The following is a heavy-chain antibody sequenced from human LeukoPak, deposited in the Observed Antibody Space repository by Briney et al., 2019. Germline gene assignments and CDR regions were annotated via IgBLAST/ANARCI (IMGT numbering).Heavy chain of an antibody. V-gene: IGHV3-48*03. D-gene: IGHD3-22*01. J-gene: IGHJ4*02. CDR2: ISSSGSTI. CDR1: GFTFSSYE. Sequence: PGGSLSLSCAASGFTFSSYEMNWVRQAPGKGLEWVSYISSSGSTIYYADSVKGRFTISRDNAKNSLYLQMNSLRAEDTAVYYCARDTNYYDSSGDAFDYWGQGTLVTVSS. CDR3: ARDTNYYDSSGDAFDY.